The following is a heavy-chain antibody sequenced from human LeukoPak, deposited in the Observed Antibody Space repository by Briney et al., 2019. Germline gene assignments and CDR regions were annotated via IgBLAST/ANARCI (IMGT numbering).Heavy chain of an antibody. D-gene: IGHD3-10*01. CDR2: ISDSGSTV. CDR1: GFTFSSYQ. Sequence: GGSLRLPCAASGFTFSSYQMNWVRQAPGKGLEWLSYISDSGSTVYYADSVKGRFTTSRDNAKNSLYLQVNSLRAEDTAVYYCATQDYYGSGSYTVWGQGTLVTVSS. CDR3: ATQDYYGSGSYTV. J-gene: IGHJ4*02. V-gene: IGHV3-48*03.